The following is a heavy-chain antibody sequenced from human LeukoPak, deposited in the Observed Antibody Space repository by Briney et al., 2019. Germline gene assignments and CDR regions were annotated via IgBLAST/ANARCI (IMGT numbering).Heavy chain of an antibody. V-gene: IGHV3-48*02. CDR1: GFTFSSFG. Sequence: GGSLRLSCAASGFTFSSFGMNWVRQAPGKGLEWVSYIGSGSSAIYYADSVKGRFTISRDNAKNSLFLQMNSLRDEDAAVYYCARASRSGYDYWGQGALVTVSS. CDR2: IGSGSSAI. J-gene: IGHJ4*02. CDR3: ARASRSGYDY. D-gene: IGHD3-22*01.